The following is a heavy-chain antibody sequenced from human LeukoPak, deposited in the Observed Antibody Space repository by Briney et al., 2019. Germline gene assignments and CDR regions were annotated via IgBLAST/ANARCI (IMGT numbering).Heavy chain of an antibody. D-gene: IGHD3-10*01. CDR3: ARDGPAQMVEFDY. Sequence: DSVKVSCKASGYTFSGTGWYLYWLRQTPGQGLECMGWIYLNKGATAYAQKFQGRVAMTRDTSISTAYMELRRLRPDDTAVYYCARDGPAQMVEFDYWGQGTLVTVSS. CDR1: GYTFSGTGWY. V-gene: IGHV1-2*02. J-gene: IGHJ4*02. CDR2: IYLNKGAT.